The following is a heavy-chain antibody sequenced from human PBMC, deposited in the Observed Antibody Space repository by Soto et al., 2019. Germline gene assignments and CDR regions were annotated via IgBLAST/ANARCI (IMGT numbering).Heavy chain of an antibody. CDR1: GFTFSSYG. D-gene: IGHD5-18*01. CDR3: AKDGVDTAMVNYYGMDV. V-gene: IGHV3-30*18. J-gene: IGHJ6*02. CDR2: ISYGGSNK. Sequence: GGSLRLSCAASGFTFSSYGMHWVRQAPGKGLEWVAVISYGGSNKYYADSVKGRFTISRDNSKNTLYLQMNSLRAEDTAVYYCAKDGVDTAMVNYYGMDVWGQGTTVTVSS.